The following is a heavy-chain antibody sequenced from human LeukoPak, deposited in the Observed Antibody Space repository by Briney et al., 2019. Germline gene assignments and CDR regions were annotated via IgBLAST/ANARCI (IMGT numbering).Heavy chain of an antibody. Sequence: GGSLRLSCAASGFTFSNYAMSWVRQAPGKGLEWVSYISTSGSTKYYADSVKGRFTISRDNAKNSLYLQMNSLRAEDTAVYYCARDRDPGYNDSSGYRRVNAFDIWGQGTMVTVSS. V-gene: IGHV3-48*04. CDR1: GFTFSNYA. CDR2: ISTSGSTK. J-gene: IGHJ3*02. D-gene: IGHD3-22*01. CDR3: ARDRDPGYNDSSGYRRVNAFDI.